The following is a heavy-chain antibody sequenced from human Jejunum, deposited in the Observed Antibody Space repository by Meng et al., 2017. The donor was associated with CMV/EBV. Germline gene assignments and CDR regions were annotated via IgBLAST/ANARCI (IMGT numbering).Heavy chain of an antibody. J-gene: IGHJ4*02. CDR3: ARDYNFWSAPAFDY. CDR2: IYYSGTT. V-gene: IGHV4-39*07. CDR1: DGSISTSNYY. D-gene: IGHD3-3*01. Sequence: QLQCHESGPGLLKPSETLSLTFTVSDGSISTSNYYWGWIRQPSGKGLEWIGIIYYSGTTYYNPSLKSRVTISIDTSKKQFSLRLSSVTAADMAVYYCARDYNFWSAPAFDYWGQGTLVTVSS.